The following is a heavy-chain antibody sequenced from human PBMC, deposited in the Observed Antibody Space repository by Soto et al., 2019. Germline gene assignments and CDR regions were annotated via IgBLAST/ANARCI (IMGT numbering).Heavy chain of an antibody. CDR2: INAGNGNK. J-gene: IGHJ4*02. D-gene: IGHD1-26*01. V-gene: IGHV1-3*01. Sequence: GASVKVSCKASGYTFIFSAIHWVRQAPGQRLEWMGWINAGNGNKKYSEKFQGRVTITRDTSASTAYMELSSLKSEDTAVYYCAREGGGAVKHFDSWGQGTLVTVSS. CDR1: GYTFIFSA. CDR3: AREGGGAVKHFDS.